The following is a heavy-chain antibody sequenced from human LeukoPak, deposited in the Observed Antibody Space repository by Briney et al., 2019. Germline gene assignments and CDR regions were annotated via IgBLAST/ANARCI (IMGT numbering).Heavy chain of an antibody. CDR3: AREIPQQLVAMDV. CDR1: GFTFSTYW. J-gene: IGHJ6*02. V-gene: IGHV3-7*04. CDR2: IKEDGTGK. Sequence: GGSLRLSCVASGFTFSTYWMSWVRQAPGKGLEWLANIKEDGTGKNHVDSVKGRFTISRDNAKNSLYLQMNGLRAEDTAVYYCAREIPQQLVAMDVWGQGTTVTVSS. D-gene: IGHD6-13*01.